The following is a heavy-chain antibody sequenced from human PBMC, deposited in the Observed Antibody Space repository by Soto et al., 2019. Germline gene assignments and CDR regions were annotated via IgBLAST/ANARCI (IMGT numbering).Heavy chain of an antibody. CDR2: IYYSGST. V-gene: IGHV4-59*11. Sequence: SHPNNVFGGAIRALYWSCIMKTTGKGLEWIWCIYYSGSTDFNPPLKSRVTISVHTSNSQFSLELSSVTAADTAVYYCARVLITESQYSGGGYYFDSWGQGTQVTSPQ. D-gene: IGHD3-22*01. CDR1: GGAIRALY. J-gene: IGHJ4*02. CDR3: ARVLITESQYSGGGYYFDS.